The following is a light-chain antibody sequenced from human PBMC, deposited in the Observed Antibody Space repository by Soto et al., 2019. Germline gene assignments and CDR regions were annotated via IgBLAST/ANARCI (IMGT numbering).Light chain of an antibody. V-gene: IGKV1-27*01. CDR1: RPISNY. CDR3: QGDNSARRP. CDR2: AES. Sequence: DIQIIQSPSSPSASVRDRVTITCRANRPISNYLDGYQQKPGKIPIVLISAESTVQAEVTSRFGGSGSGTDFTLTVGSLEREYVAADYCQGDNSARRPVGGGT. J-gene: IGKJ4*01.